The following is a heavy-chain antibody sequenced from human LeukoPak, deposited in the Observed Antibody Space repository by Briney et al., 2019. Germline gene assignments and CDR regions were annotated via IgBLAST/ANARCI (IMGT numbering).Heavy chain of an antibody. CDR1: GDSTSSGDYY. Sequence: PSETLSLTCTVSGDSTSSGDYYWSWIRQPPGKGLEWLGYIYYSGNTYYNPSLQSRLTISLDTSKNQFSLGLTSVTAADTAVYYCARVWAGTYYFDYWGQGTLITVSS. CDR2: IYYSGNT. J-gene: IGHJ4*02. D-gene: IGHD1-7*01. CDR3: ARVWAGTYYFDY. V-gene: IGHV4-30-4*08.